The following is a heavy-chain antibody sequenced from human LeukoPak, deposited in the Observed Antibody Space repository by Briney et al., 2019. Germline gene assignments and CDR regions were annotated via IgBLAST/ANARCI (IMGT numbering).Heavy chain of an antibody. V-gene: IGHV4-34*01. Sequence: SETLSLTCAVYGGSFSGYYWSWIRQPPGKGLEWIGEINHSGSTNYNPSLKSRVTISVDKSKNQFSLKLSSVTAADTAVYYCARILERRFDYWGRGTLVTVSS. J-gene: IGHJ4*02. CDR3: ARILERRFDY. D-gene: IGHD1-1*01. CDR2: INHSGST. CDR1: GGSFSGYY.